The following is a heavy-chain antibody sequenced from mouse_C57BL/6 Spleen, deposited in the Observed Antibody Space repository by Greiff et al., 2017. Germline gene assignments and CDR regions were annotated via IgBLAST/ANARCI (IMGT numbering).Heavy chain of an antibody. Sequence: QVQLQQPGPELVKPGASVKMSCKASGYTFTDYYMHWVKQRPGRGLEWIGGIDPNNGGTKYNQKFKSKATLTVDKSSSTAYMQLRSLTSEDSAVYYCARGGYDRGYFDDWGKGTTVTVSS. D-gene: IGHD2-3*01. CDR3: ARGGYDRGYFDD. CDR2: IDPNNGGT. V-gene: IGHV1-62-3*01. CDR1: GYTFTDYY. J-gene: IGHJ1*03.